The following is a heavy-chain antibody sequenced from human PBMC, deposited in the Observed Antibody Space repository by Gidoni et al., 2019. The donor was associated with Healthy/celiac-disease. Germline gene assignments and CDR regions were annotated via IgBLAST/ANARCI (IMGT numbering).Heavy chain of an antibody. V-gene: IGHV3-20*01. J-gene: IGHJ3*02. CDR1: GFTFDDYG. Sequence: EVQLVESGGGVVRTGGSLRLSCAASGFTFDDYGMRGVRQAPGKGSEWVSGINWNGGSTGYADYVKGRFTISRDNAKNSLYLQMNSLRAEDTALYHCARFAGQNAFDIWGQGTMVTVSS. CDR2: INWNGGST. CDR3: ARFAGQNAFDI.